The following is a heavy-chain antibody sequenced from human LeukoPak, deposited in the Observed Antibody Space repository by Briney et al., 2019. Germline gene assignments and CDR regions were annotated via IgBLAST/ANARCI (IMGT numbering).Heavy chain of an antibody. V-gene: IGHV4-59*02. CDR1: GGSVSSYY. J-gene: IGHJ4*02. CDR3: ARGGGYARPPFDY. CDR2: IKYDGST. D-gene: IGHD5-12*01. Sequence: SETLSLTCTVSGGSVSSYYWSWIRQPPGKGLEWIGYIKYDGSTNYNPSLKGRVTMSVDTSKNQFSLKLSSVTAADTAVYYCARGGGYARPPFDYWGQGTLVTVSP.